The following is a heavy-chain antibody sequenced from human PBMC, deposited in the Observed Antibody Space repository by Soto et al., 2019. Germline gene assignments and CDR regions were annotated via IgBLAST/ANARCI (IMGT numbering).Heavy chain of an antibody. D-gene: IGHD3-3*01. CDR3: AHRVLRTVFGLVTTTAIYFDF. CDR1: GFSLTTSGVG. V-gene: IGHV2-5*02. Sequence: QITLKESGPTVVKPTETLTLTCTFSGFSLTTSGVGVGWVRQSQGKAPEWLALIYWDDDKRYSTSLKSRLTIAKDTSKNLVVLTMANVDPADTATYYCAHRVLRTVFGLVTTTAIYFDFWGQGTPVVVSS. CDR2: IYWDDDK. J-gene: IGHJ4*02.